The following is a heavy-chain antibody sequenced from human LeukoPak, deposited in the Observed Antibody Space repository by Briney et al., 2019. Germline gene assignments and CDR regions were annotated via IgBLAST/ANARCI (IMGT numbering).Heavy chain of an antibody. CDR1: GFTFSSYW. CDR3: ARDQLFCSGGYCYFDY. CDR2: IKQDGSEK. J-gene: IGHJ4*02. D-gene: IGHD2-15*01. V-gene: IGHV3-7*01. Sequence: GGSLRLSCAASGFTFSSYWMGWVRQAPGKGLEWVANIKQDGSEKYYVDSVKGRFTVSRDNAKNTLYLQMNSLRAEDTAVYYCARDQLFCSGGYCYFDYWGQGTLVTVSS.